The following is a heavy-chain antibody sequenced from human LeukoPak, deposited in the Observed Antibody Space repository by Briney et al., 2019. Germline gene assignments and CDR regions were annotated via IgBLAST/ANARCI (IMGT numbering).Heavy chain of an antibody. CDR3: ASSPGYDSSGYYSY. CDR1: GGSFSGYY. J-gene: IGHJ4*02. D-gene: IGHD3-22*01. Sequence: SETLSLTCAVYGGSFSGYYWSWIRQPPGKGLEWIGEINHSGSTNYNPSLKSRVTISVDTSKNQFSLKLSSVTAADTAVYYCASSPGYDSSGYYSYWGQGTLVTVSS. V-gene: IGHV4-34*01. CDR2: INHSGST.